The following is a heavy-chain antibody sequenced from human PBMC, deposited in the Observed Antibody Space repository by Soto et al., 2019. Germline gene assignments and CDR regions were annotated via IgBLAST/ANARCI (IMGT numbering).Heavy chain of an antibody. D-gene: IGHD2-2*01. CDR2: INPNSGDT. Sequence: QVQLEQSGAEVKEPGASVRVSCKLSGDTFTRYYIHWVRQAPGQGLEWMGRINPNSGDTKYAQSFQGRVTMTRDTSINKAYMELSRLRSDDTAVYYCARGGGSSFFDYWGQGILVTVSS. CDR1: GDTFTRYY. J-gene: IGHJ4*02. V-gene: IGHV1-2*06. CDR3: ARGGGSSFFDY.